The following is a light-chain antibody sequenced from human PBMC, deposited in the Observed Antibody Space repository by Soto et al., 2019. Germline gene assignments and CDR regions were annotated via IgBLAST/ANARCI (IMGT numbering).Light chain of an antibody. Sequence: EIVLTQSPATLSLSPGERATLSCRASQSVSSYLAWYQQKPGQAPRLLIYDASNRATGIPARFSGSGSVTDFTLTISSLEPEDFAVYYCQQRSNWPRRAFGQGTKLEIK. CDR3: QQRSNWPRRA. J-gene: IGKJ2*01. CDR1: QSVSSY. V-gene: IGKV3-11*01. CDR2: DAS.